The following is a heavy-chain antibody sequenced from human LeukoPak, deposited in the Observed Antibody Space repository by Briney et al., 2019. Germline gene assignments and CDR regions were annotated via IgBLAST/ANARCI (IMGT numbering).Heavy chain of an antibody. J-gene: IGHJ4*02. D-gene: IGHD3-10*01. Sequence: GEPLKFSCKGSGYSFTSYWIGGGSQMPAKGLEWIGIIYPGDSDTRYSPSFQGQVTIQADKSISTAYLQWSSLKASDTAMYYRARRIGSGSYYGWYFDYWGQGTLVTVSS. CDR1: GYSFTSYW. V-gene: IGHV5-51*01. CDR2: IYPGDSDT. CDR3: ARRIGSGSYYGWYFDY.